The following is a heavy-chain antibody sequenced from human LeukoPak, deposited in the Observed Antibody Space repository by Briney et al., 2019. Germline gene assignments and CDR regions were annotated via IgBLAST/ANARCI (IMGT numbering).Heavy chain of an antibody. Sequence: SETLPLTCAVSGGSISSGGYSWSWIRQPPGKGLEWIGYIYHSGSTYYNPSLKSRVTISVDRSKNQFSLKLSSVTAADTAVYYCARGLLEGYSSSWPPALDYWGQGTLVTVSS. J-gene: IGHJ4*02. D-gene: IGHD6-13*01. V-gene: IGHV4-30-2*01. CDR1: GGSISSGGYS. CDR2: IYHSGST. CDR3: ARGLLEGYSSSWPPALDY.